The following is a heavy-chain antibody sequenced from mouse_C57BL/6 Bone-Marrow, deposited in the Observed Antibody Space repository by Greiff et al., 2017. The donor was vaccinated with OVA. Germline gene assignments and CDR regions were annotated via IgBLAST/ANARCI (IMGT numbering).Heavy chain of an antibody. Sequence: EVQLQQSGPGMVKPSQSLSLTCTVTGYSITSGYDWHWIRHFPGNKLEWMGYISYSGSTNYNPSLKSRISITHDTSKNHFFLKLNSVTTEDTATYYCARDSKSSMDYWGQGTSVTVSS. J-gene: IGHJ4*01. CDR3: ARDSKSSMDY. V-gene: IGHV3-1*01. CDR1: GYSITSGYD. CDR2: ISYSGST. D-gene: IGHD2-5*01.